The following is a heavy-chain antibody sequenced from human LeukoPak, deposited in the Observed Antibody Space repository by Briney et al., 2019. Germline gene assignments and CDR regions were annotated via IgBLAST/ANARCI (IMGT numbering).Heavy chain of an antibody. D-gene: IGHD1-26*01. CDR3: ARPVGATEDYFDY. J-gene: IGHJ4*02. CDR2: INPNSGGT. Sequence: ASVKVSCKASGYTVTGYYMHWVRQAPGQGLEWMGRINPNSGGTNYAQKVQGRVTMTRDTSISTAYMELSRLRSDDTAVYYCARPVGATEDYFDYWGQGTLVTVSS. CDR1: GYTVTGYY. V-gene: IGHV1-2*06.